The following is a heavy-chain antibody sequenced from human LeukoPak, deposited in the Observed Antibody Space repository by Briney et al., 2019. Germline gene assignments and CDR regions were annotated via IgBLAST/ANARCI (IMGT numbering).Heavy chain of an antibody. CDR1: GFTFSSYA. CDR2: ISYDGSNK. V-gene: IGHV3-30*04. CDR3: AKDLSGYVEYPGY. Sequence: PGGSLRLSCAASGFTFSSYAMHWVRQAPGKGLEWVAVISYDGSNKYYADSVKGRFTISRDNSKNTLYLQMNSLRAEDTAVYYCAKDLSGYVEYPGYWGQGTLVTVSS. J-gene: IGHJ4*02. D-gene: IGHD3-10*02.